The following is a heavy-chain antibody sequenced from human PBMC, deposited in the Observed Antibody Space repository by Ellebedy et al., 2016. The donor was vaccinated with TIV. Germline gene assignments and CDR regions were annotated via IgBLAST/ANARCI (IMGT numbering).Heavy chain of an antibody. Sequence: ASVKVSCXASGYTFTSYDINWVRQATGQGLEWMGWMNPNSGNTGYAQKFQGRVTMTRNTSISTAYMELSSLRSEDTAVYYCARGDSYYYYMDVWGKGTTVTVSS. J-gene: IGHJ6*03. CDR1: GYTFTSYD. CDR2: MNPNSGNT. V-gene: IGHV1-8*01. D-gene: IGHD3-3*01. CDR3: ARGDSYYYYMDV.